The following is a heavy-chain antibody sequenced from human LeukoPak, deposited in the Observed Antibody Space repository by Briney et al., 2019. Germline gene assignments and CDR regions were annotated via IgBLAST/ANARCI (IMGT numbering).Heavy chain of an antibody. J-gene: IGHJ4*02. V-gene: IGHV3-11*01. CDR3: ARYDTSCYYPDF. D-gene: IGHD3-22*01. CDR1: GFTFNDYY. Sequence: PGGSLTLSCTASGFTFNDYYMSWIRQAPGKAPEWLSYLSGSEPTIYYADAVRGRFTISRDNAKNSLSLQMNSLRAEDTPLYYCARYDTSCYYPDFWGQGTLLTVSS. CDR2: LSGSEPTI.